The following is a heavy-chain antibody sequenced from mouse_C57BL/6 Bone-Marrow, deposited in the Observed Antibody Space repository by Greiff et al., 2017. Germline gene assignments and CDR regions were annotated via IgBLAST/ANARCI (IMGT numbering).Heavy chain of an antibody. D-gene: IGHD2-4*01. CDR1: GYTFTSYW. CDR3: ASGDYDYSYAMDY. J-gene: IGHJ4*01. CDR2: IYPSDSET. V-gene: IGHV1-61*01. Sequence: QVQLQQPGAELVRPGSSVKLSCKASGYTFTSYWMDWVKQRPGQGLEWIGNIYPSDSETHYNQKFKDKATLTVDKSSSTAYVQLSSLASEDFAFYYCASGDYDYSYAMDYWGRGTSVTVSS.